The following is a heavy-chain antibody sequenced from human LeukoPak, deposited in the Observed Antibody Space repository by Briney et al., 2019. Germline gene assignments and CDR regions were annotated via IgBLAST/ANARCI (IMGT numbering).Heavy chain of an antibody. CDR2: IYYSGST. CDR3: ARDLADSSGWDNLDY. CDR1: GGSISSYY. V-gene: IGHV4-59*01. Sequence: SETLSLTCTVSGGSISSYYWSWIRQPPGKGLEWIGYIYYSGSTNYNPSLKSRVTISVDTSKNQFSLKLSSVTAADTAVYYCARDLADSSGWDNLDYWGQGTQVTVSS. D-gene: IGHD6-19*01. J-gene: IGHJ4*02.